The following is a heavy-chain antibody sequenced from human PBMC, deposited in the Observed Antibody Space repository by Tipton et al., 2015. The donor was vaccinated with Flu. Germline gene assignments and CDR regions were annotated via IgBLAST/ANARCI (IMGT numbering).Heavy chain of an antibody. D-gene: IGHD4-17*01. CDR3: AREEDDYGDYQGYYYGMDV. CDR2: INPNSGGT. V-gene: IGHV1-2*02. Sequence: QMQLVQSGAEVKKPGASVKVSCKASGYTFTGYYMHWVRQAPGQGLEWMGWINPNSGGTNYAQKFQGRVTMTRDTSISTAYMELSRLRSDDTAVYYCAREEDDYGDYQGYYYGMDVWGQGTTVTVSS. CDR1: GYTFTGYY. J-gene: IGHJ6*02.